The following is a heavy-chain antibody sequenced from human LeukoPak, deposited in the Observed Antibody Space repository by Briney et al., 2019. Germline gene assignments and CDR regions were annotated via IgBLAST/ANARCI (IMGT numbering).Heavy chain of an antibody. CDR3: ARGQSQWLVFDY. CDR1: GGSFSGYY. Sequence: SETLSLTCAVYGGSFSGYYWSWIRQPPGKGLEWIGEINHSGSTNYNPSLKSRVTISVDTSKNQFSLQLNSVTPEDTAVYYCARGQSQWLVFDYWGQGTLVTVSS. CDR2: INHSGST. J-gene: IGHJ4*02. D-gene: IGHD6-19*01. V-gene: IGHV4-34*01.